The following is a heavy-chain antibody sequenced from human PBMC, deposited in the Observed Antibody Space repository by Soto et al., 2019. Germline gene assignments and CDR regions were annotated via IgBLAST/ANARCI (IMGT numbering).Heavy chain of an antibody. J-gene: IGHJ2*01. V-gene: IGHV3-73*02. CDR2: IRSKGNNYAT. CDR3: IRFSRSLSWYFDL. Sequence: EVQLVESGGGLVQPGGSLKLSCAASGFSFRESAMHWVRHASGKGLEWVGRIRSKGNNYATTYAASVKGRFTISRDDSKNTAYLQMNSLKPEDTAVYYCIRFSRSLSWYFDLWGRGTLVTVSS. CDR1: GFSFRESA. D-gene: IGHD3-16*02.